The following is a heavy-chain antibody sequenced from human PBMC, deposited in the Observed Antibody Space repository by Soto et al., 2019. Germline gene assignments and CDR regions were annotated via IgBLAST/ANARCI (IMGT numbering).Heavy chain of an antibody. V-gene: IGHV3-23*01. CDR2: ISGGGGST. J-gene: IGHJ4*02. CDR3: ARAYGAVEF. CDR1: GFTFSSYA. Sequence: PGGSLRLSCAASGFTFSSYAMTWVRQAPGKGLEWVSAISGGGGSTYYADSVKGRFTISRDNSKNTLYLQMNSLRVEDTAVYYCARAYGAVEFWGQGTLVTVSS. D-gene: IGHD4-17*01.